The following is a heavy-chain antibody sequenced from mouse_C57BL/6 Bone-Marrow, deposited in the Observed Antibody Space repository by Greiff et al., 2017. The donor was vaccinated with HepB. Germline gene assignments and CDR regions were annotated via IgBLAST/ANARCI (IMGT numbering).Heavy chain of an antibody. CDR3: ARCHYSNSYYFDY. D-gene: IGHD2-5*01. J-gene: IGHJ2*01. CDR1: GYSFTDYN. Sequence: EVQLQQSGPELVKPGASVKISCKASGYSFTDYNMNWVKQSNGKSLEWIGVINPNYGTTSYNQKFKGKATLTVDQSSSTAYMQLNSLTSADSSVYYCARCHYSNSYYFDYWGQGTTLTVSS. V-gene: IGHV1-39*01. CDR2: INPNYGTT.